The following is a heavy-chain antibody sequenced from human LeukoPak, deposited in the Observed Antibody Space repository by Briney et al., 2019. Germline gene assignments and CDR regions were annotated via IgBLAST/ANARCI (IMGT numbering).Heavy chain of an antibody. CDR2: ISWDGGST. Sequence: PGGSLGLSCAASGFTFDDYTMHWVRQAPGKGLEWVSLISWDGGSTYYADSVKGRFTISRDNSKNSLYLQMNSLRTEDTALYYCARLAGYYGSGLRAFDIWGQGTMVTVSS. CDR3: ARLAGYYGSGLRAFDI. V-gene: IGHV3-43*01. J-gene: IGHJ3*02. CDR1: GFTFDDYT. D-gene: IGHD3-10*01.